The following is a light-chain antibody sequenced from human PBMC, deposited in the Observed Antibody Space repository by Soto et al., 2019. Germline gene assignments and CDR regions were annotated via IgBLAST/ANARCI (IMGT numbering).Light chain of an antibody. V-gene: IGKV3-20*01. CDR3: KQYGSSPFT. J-gene: IGKJ3*01. Sequence: EIVLTQSPGTLSLSPGERATLSCRASQSFSSSYLAWYQQKPGQAPRLLIYGASSRATGIPDRFSGSGSGTEFTLTISRLEPEDFAVYYCKQYGSSPFTFGPGTKVDIK. CDR2: GAS. CDR1: QSFSSSY.